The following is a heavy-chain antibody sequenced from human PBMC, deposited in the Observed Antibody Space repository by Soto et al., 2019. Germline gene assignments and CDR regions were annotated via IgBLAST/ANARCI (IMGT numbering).Heavy chain of an antibody. CDR1: GDSVTSGSYY. CDR3: AREWGLLPYYVMNV. Sequence: SSETLSLTCIVSGDSVTSGSYYWTWLRQPPGKGLEWIGYISYTGRTKYNPSLQSRVTISVDTSKNDFSLNLSSVTAADTAVYFCAREWGLLPYYVMNVWGHGTAVTVSS. V-gene: IGHV4-61*03. J-gene: IGHJ6*02. CDR2: ISYTGRT. D-gene: IGHD7-27*01.